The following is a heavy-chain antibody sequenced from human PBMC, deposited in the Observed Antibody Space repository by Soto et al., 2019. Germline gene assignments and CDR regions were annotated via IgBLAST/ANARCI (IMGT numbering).Heavy chain of an antibody. Sequence: GVSLRRSWAASGFTFSSYTLSWVRQAPGKGLGWVSAISGSGGSTYYADSVKGRFTISRDNSKNTLYLQMNSLRAEDTAVYYCAKAPPHDYGEFDYWGQGTLVTVSS. CDR1: GFTFSSYT. CDR3: AKAPPHDYGEFDY. D-gene: IGHD4-17*01. V-gene: IGHV3-23*01. CDR2: ISGSGGST. J-gene: IGHJ4*02.